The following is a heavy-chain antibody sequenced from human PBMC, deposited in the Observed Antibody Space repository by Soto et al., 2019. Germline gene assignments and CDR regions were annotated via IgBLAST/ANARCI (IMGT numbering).Heavy chain of an antibody. CDR2: IIPIFGTV. Sequence: QVQVVQSGAEVKKPGSSVKVSCKASGGTFSNYPISWVRQAPGQGLEWMGGIIPIFGTVNYAQKFQGRVTITADESPSTADMELSSLRSEDTAVYYCARGNHRWLQLWYFDLWGRGTLVTVSS. V-gene: IGHV1-69*12. CDR3: ARGNHRWLQLWYFDL. CDR1: GGTFSNYP. D-gene: IGHD5-12*01. J-gene: IGHJ2*01.